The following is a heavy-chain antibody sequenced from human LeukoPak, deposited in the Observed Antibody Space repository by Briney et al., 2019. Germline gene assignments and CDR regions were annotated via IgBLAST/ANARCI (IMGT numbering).Heavy chain of an antibody. CDR2: MYDSGRT. V-gene: IGHV4-61*02. D-gene: IGHD2-21*01. Sequence: SETLSLTCTVSGGSISSDTCYWSWIRQPAGKGLEWIGRMYDSGRTNYNPSLKSRVTISVDTSNNQFSLRLSSVTAADTAVYYCVRERTMVGGADIWGQGTKVTVSS. CDR3: VRERTMVGGADI. J-gene: IGHJ3*02. CDR1: GGSISSDTCY.